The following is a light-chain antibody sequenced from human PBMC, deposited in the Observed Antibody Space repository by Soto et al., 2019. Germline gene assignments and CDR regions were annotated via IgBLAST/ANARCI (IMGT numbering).Light chain of an antibody. V-gene: IGKV1-5*01. J-gene: IGKJ1*01. CDR3: QQYNSYWT. CDR1: QSISSW. CDR2: DAS. Sequence: DIQMTQSPSTLSASVGERVTITCRASQSISSWLAWYQQKPGKAPKLLIYDASSLESGVPSRFSGSGSRTEFPLTISSLQPDDFATYYRQQYNSYWTFGQGTKVEIK.